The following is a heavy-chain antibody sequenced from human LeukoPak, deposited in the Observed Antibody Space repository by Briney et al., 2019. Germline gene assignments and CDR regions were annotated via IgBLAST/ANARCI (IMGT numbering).Heavy chain of an antibody. J-gene: IGHJ4*02. V-gene: IGHV5-10-1*01. CDR1: GYSFTSYW. Sequence: GESLRISCKGSGYSFTSYWISWVRQMPGKGLGWMGRIDPSDSYTNYSPSFQGHVTISADKSISTAYLQWSSLKASDTAMYYCARKYYYDSSGYAFDYWGQGTLVTVSS. CDR2: IDPSDSYT. D-gene: IGHD3-22*01. CDR3: ARKYYYDSSGYAFDY.